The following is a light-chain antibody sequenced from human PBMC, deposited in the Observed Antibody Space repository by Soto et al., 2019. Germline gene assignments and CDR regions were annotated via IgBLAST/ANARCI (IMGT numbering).Light chain of an antibody. CDR2: ASS. CDR3: QQSYGMPWT. Sequence: IQMTQSPSSLSASVGDRVTITCRASQTISTYLNWYQQKPGKAPKLLFYASSSLQSGVPSRFSGSGSGTDFTLTITSLQPEDFATYICQQSYGMPWTFGQGTKVEV. V-gene: IGKV1-39*01. J-gene: IGKJ1*01. CDR1: QTISTY.